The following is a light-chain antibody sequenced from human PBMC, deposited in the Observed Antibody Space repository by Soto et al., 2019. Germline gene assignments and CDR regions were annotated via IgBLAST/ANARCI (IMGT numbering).Light chain of an antibody. Sequence: DIQMTQSPSSLSASVGDRVTITCRASQSISSYLNWYQQKPGKAPKLLIYAASSLQSGVPSRFSGSRSGTAFTLTISSLKTADFATYYWPQSYSTPVTFGHAPKVEIK. V-gene: IGKV1-39*01. CDR2: AAS. J-gene: IGKJ1*01. CDR1: QSISSY. CDR3: PQSYSTPVT.